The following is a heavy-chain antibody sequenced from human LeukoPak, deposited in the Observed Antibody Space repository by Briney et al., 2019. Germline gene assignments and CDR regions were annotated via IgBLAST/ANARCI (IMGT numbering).Heavy chain of an antibody. CDR1: GYTFTGYY. Sequence: GASVKVSCKASGYTFTGYYMHWVRQAPGQGPEWMGWIDPNTGGTNTAHKIQGRVTMSRDTSINTGYVEMSRLRSDDTAVYYCARGTNDYGDYVRYYYMDVWGKGTTVTASS. J-gene: IGHJ6*03. D-gene: IGHD4-17*01. CDR2: IDPNTGGT. V-gene: IGHV1-2*02. CDR3: ARGTNDYGDYVRYYYMDV.